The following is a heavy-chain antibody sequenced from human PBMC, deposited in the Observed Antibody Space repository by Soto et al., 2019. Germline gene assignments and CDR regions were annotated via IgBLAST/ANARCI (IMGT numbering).Heavy chain of an antibody. CDR2: IYSGGST. D-gene: IGHD3-16*01. CDR3: PREIVWGSPQPRDY. Sequence: EVQLVESGGGLVQPGGSLRLSCAASGFTVSSNYMSWVRQAPGKGLEWVSVIYSGGSTYYADSVKGRFTISRDNSKNTLYLQMNSLRAEDTAVYYCPREIVWGSPQPRDYWGQGTLVTVSS. CDR1: GFTVSSNY. V-gene: IGHV3-66*01. J-gene: IGHJ4*02.